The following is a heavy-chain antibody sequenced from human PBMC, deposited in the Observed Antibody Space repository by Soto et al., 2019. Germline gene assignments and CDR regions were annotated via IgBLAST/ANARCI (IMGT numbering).Heavy chain of an antibody. CDR1: GGSISSYY. V-gene: IGHV4-59*01. CDR2: IYYSGST. D-gene: IGHD6-13*01. Sequence: QVKLQASGPGLVKPSETLSLTCTVSGGSISSYYWSWIRQPPGKGLEWFGYIYYSGSTNYKPFLKRRVPISVHTSTNQFSLKLSSVTAADTAVYYCAREYPGRAAAGTFYFDYWGQGTLVTVSS. CDR3: AREYPGRAAAGTFYFDY. J-gene: IGHJ4*02.